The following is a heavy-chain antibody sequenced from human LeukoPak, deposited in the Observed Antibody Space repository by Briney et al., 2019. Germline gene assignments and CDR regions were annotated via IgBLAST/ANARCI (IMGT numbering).Heavy chain of an antibody. CDR1: GFSFSRSW. CDR2: IKQDGSAK. D-gene: IGHD4-17*01. J-gene: IGHJ3*01. CDR3: AREGHYGNEGFDV. V-gene: IGHV3-7*01. Sequence: GGSLRLSCAGSGFSFSRSWMSWIRQAPGKGLEWVANIKQDGSAKCYSASVKGRFTISRDNSKNSLYLQMDSLRVEDTAVYYCAREGHYGNEGFDVWGQVTLVRVAS.